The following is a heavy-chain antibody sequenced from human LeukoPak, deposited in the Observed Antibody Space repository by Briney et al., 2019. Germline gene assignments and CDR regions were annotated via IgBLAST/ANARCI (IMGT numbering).Heavy chain of an antibody. Sequence: SETLSLTCTVSGGSLTTDNWWTWVRQPPGKGLEWIGEINHSGSTNYNPSLKSRVTISVDTSKNQFSLKLSSVTAADTAVYYCARVYSSGWYSHYYYYYGMDVWGQGTTVTVSS. D-gene: IGHD6-19*01. CDR3: ARVYSSGWYSHYYYYYGMDV. J-gene: IGHJ6*02. CDR1: GGSLTTDNW. CDR2: INHSGST. V-gene: IGHV4-4*02.